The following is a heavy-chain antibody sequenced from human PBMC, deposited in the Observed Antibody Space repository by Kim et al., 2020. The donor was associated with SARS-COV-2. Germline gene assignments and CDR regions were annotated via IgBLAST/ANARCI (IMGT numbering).Heavy chain of an antibody. CDR1: GGTFSSYA. J-gene: IGHJ6*02. V-gene: IGHV1-69*13. D-gene: IGHD3-10*01. CDR3: ARAEPYYYGSGISRYYYGMDV. Sequence: SVKVSCKASGGTFSSYAISWVRQAPGQGLEWMGGIIPIFGTANYAQKFQGRVTITADESTSTAYMELSSLRSEDTAVYYCARAEPYYYGSGISRYYYGMDVWGQGTTVTVSS. CDR2: IIPIFGTA.